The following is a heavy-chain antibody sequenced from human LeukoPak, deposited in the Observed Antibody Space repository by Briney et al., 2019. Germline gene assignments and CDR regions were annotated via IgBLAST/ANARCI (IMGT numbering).Heavy chain of an antibody. CDR3: AKGDYYDSSGHIDY. J-gene: IGHJ4*02. D-gene: IGHD3-22*01. Sequence: GGSLRLSCAASGFTFDDYAMHWVRQAPGKGLEWVSGISWNSGSIGYADSVKGRFTISRDNAKNSLYLQMNSLRAEDMALYYCAKGDYYDSSGHIDYWGQGTLVTVSS. CDR1: GFTFDDYA. V-gene: IGHV3-9*03. CDR2: ISWNSGSI.